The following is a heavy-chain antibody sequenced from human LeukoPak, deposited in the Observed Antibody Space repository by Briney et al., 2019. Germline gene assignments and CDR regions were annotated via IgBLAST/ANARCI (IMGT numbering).Heavy chain of an antibody. Sequence: GGSLRLSCAASGFTFSSYGMHWVRQAPGKGLEWVAVISYDGSNKYYADSVKGRFTISRDNSKNTLYLQMNSLRAEDTAVYYCASDSSIVGANDAFDIWGQGTMVTVSS. CDR3: ASDSSIVGANDAFDI. CDR1: GFTFSSYG. V-gene: IGHV3-30*03. J-gene: IGHJ3*02. CDR2: ISYDGSNK. D-gene: IGHD1-26*01.